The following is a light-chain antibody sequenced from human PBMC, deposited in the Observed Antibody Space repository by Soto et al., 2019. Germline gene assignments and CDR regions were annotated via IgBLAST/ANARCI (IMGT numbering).Light chain of an antibody. V-gene: IGKV3-20*01. CDR3: QQYGGSPFT. Sequence: EIVMTQSPVTLSVSPGERATLSCRASQSVRSTYLAWYQQKPGQAPRLLIFGVSNRAAGIPARFSGSGSGTDFTLTISRLETDDSAVYYCQQYGGSPFTSGPGTKVDI. CDR2: GVS. J-gene: IGKJ3*01. CDR1: QSVRSTY.